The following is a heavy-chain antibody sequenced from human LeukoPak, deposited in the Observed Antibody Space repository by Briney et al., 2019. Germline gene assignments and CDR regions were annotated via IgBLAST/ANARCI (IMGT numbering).Heavy chain of an antibody. V-gene: IGHV1-2*06. Sequence: GASVKVSCKASGYTFTGYYMHWVRQAPGQGLEWMGRINPNSGGTNYAQKFQGRVTMTRDTSISTAYMELSRLRSDDTAVYYCARSARGRSHYDSSGYYYVADWFDPWGQGTLVTVSS. CDR1: GYTFTGYY. CDR3: ARSARGRSHYDSSGYYYVADWFDP. J-gene: IGHJ5*02. D-gene: IGHD3-22*01. CDR2: INPNSGGT.